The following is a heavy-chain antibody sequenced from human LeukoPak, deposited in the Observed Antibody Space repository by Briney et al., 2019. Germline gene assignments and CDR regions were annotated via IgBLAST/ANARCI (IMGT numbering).Heavy chain of an antibody. Sequence: PSETLSLTCTVFGDSMGTYHWSWIRQPPGEGLEWIGNIYYSGSTKYDPSLKSRVTMSIDTSKNQFSLKLTSVTAADTAVYYCARVRNWSGYNALDCWGQGTLVTVSS. J-gene: IGHJ4*02. V-gene: IGHV4-59*01. CDR1: GDSMGTYH. CDR2: IYYSGST. D-gene: IGHD3-3*01. CDR3: ARVRNWSGYNALDC.